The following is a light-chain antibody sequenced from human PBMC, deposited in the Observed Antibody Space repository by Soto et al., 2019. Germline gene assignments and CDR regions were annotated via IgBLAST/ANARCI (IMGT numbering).Light chain of an antibody. Sequence: QTVVTQPPSVSGAPGQRVTISCTGSSSNIGAGYDVHWYQQLPGTAPKLLIDGNTNRPSGVPERFSVSKSGTSASLAITGLQAEDEADYYCQSYDSSVSLVFGGGTKLTVL. V-gene: IGLV1-40*01. J-gene: IGLJ2*01. CDR2: GNT. CDR1: SSNIGAGYD. CDR3: QSYDSSVSLV.